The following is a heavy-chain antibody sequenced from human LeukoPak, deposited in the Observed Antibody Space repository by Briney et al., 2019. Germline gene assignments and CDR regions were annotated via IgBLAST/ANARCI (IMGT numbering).Heavy chain of an antibody. CDR1: GFTFSTHW. CDR2: ISSDGRSR. Sequence: GGSLRLSCAASGFTFSTHWVHWVRQAPGKGLVWVSGISSDGRSRIYADFVRGRFTISRDNAKDTLYLQMYSLRAEDTAVYYCARDFKDLGAWGQGTLVTVSS. D-gene: IGHD1-26*01. J-gene: IGHJ4*02. V-gene: IGHV3-74*01. CDR3: ARDFKDLGA.